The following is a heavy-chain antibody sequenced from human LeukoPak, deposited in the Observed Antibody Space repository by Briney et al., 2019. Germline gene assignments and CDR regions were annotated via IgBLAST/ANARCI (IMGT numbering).Heavy chain of an antibody. CDR2: ISSSSNYI. Sequence: PGGSLRLSCAASGFTFSSYRMNWVRQAPGKGLEWVSSISSSSNYIYYAESVRGRFIISRDNAKNSLYLQVISLRVEDTAVYYCARSTFGTYWGQGTLVTVSS. CDR1: GFTFSSYR. J-gene: IGHJ4*02. D-gene: IGHD3-3*01. CDR3: ARSTFGTY. V-gene: IGHV3-21*01.